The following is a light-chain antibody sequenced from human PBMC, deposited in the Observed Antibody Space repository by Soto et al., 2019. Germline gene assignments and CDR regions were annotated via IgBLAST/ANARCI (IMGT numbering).Light chain of an antibody. V-gene: IGLV2-14*01. J-gene: IGLJ1*01. CDR2: DGS. Sequence: QSALTQPASVSGSPGQSITISCTGTSSDVGGYNYVSWYQQHPGKAPKVMIYDGSNRPSGVSNRFSGSKSGNTASLTISGLQAEDEADYYCSSYTSSSLYVFGTGTKVTVL. CDR1: SSDVGGYNY. CDR3: SSYTSSSLYV.